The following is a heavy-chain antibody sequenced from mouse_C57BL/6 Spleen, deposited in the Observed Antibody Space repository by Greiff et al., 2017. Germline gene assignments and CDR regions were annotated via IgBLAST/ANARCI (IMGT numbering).Heavy chain of an antibody. J-gene: IGHJ2*01. Sequence: VQLQQSGPELVKPGASVKIPCKASGYTFTDYNMDWVKQSPGKSLEWIGDINPNNGGTIYNQKFKGKATLTVDKSSSTAYMGLRSLTSEDTAVYYCARSAAQGDYFDYWGQGTTLTVSS. CDR1: GYTFTDYN. V-gene: IGHV1-18*01. D-gene: IGHD3-2*02. CDR3: ARSAAQGDYFDY. CDR2: INPNNGGT.